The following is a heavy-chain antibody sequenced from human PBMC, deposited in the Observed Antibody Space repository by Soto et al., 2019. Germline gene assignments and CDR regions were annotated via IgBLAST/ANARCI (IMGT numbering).Heavy chain of an antibody. Sequence: QVQLVQSGAEVKKPGASVKVSCKASGYTFTSYAMHWVRQAPGQRLEWMGWINAGNGNTKYSQKFQGRVTITRDTSASTAYMELSSLRSEDTAVYYCARKAFWSGYYSVGYNAFDIWGQGTMVTVSS. J-gene: IGHJ3*02. CDR1: GYTFTSYA. CDR3: ARKAFWSGYYSVGYNAFDI. V-gene: IGHV1-3*01. CDR2: INAGNGNT. D-gene: IGHD3-3*01.